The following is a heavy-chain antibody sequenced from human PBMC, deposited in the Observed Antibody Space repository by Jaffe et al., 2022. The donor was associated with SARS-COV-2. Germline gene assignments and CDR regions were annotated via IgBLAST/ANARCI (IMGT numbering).Heavy chain of an antibody. CDR3: ARGTPYVDTARFRESDAFDI. V-gene: IGHV4-31*03. CDR1: GGSISSGGYY. J-gene: IGHJ3*02. D-gene: IGHD5-18*01. Sequence: QVQLQESGPGLVKPSQTLSLTCTVSGGSISSGGYYWSWIRQHPGKGLEWIGYIYYSGSTYYNPSLKSRVTISVDTSKNQFSLKLSSVTAADTAVYYCARGTPYVDTARFRESDAFDIWGQGTMVTVSS. CDR2: IYYSGST.